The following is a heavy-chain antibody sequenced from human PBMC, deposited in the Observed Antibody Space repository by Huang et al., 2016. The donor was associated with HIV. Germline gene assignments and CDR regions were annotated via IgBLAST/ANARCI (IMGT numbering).Heavy chain of an antibody. D-gene: IGHD2-8*02. V-gene: IGHV4-34*02. CDR1: GESVSDYY. CDR2: INHSGGT. CDR3: TRGRGLLGPVDS. Sequence: QVQLQQWGARLLRPWETLSLTCAVYGESVSDYYWSWIRQPPGRGLEWIGQINHSGGTHYKASLPIRISISAAPPQNQFSLKFNFVPPADTAIYYRTRGRGLLGPVDSWGRGTLVTVSS. J-gene: IGHJ4*02.